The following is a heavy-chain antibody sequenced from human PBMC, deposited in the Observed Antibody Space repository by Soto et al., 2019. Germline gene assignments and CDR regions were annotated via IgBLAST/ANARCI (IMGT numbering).Heavy chain of an antibody. CDR2: IYYSGST. CDR1: GGSISSGGYY. D-gene: IGHD2-2*01. J-gene: IGHJ3*02. CDR3: ARSLSPYCSSTSCPSGAFDI. Sequence: QVQLQESGPGLVKPSQTLSLTCTVSGGSISSGGYYWSWIRQHPGKGLEWIGYIYYSGSTYYNPSLKSPVAIAVGTSKNQFSLKLSSVTAAATAVYYCARSLSPYCSSTSCPSGAFDIWGQGTMVTVSS. V-gene: IGHV4-31*01.